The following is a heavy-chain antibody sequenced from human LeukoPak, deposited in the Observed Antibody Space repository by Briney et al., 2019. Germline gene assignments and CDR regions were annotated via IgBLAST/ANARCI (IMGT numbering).Heavy chain of an antibody. Sequence: SETLSLTCTVSGGSISSYYWSWIRQPPGKGLEWIGYIYYSGSTNYNPSLKSRVTISVDTSKNQFSLKLSSVTAADTAVYYCARVGRRFGELSSYYYYYMDVWGKGTTVTISS. D-gene: IGHD3-10*01. CDR2: IYYSGST. CDR1: GGSISSYY. V-gene: IGHV4-59*01. J-gene: IGHJ6*03. CDR3: ARVGRRFGELSSYYYYYMDV.